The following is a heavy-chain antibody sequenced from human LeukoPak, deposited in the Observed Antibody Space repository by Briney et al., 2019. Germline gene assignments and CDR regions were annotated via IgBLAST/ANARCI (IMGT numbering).Heavy chain of an antibody. V-gene: IGHV3-48*01. CDR2: ISRSSSTI. J-gene: IGHJ4*02. CDR1: GLSFSSYT. CDR3: AKELPVVVAAAFDY. Sequence: GGSLRLSCAASGLSFSSYTMNWVRQAPGKGLEWLSYISRSSSTIHYADSVKGRFTISRDNAKNSLYLQMNSLRVEDTAVYYCAKELPVVVAAAFDYWGQGTLVTVSS. D-gene: IGHD2-15*01.